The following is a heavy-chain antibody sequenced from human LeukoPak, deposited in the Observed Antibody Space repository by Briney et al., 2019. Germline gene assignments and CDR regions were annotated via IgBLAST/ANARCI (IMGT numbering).Heavy chain of an antibody. D-gene: IGHD1-26*01. CDR1: GFTLSVSW. Sequence: GGSLRLSCAASGFTLSVSWMHWVRQAPGKGLVWVSRVNGDVSGTVYADSVKGRFTISRGNAKNTVYLQMNSLRADDTAVYYCARERLGGSLDYWGQGTLVTVSS. CDR3: ARERLGGSLDY. CDR2: VNGDVSGT. J-gene: IGHJ4*02. V-gene: IGHV3-74*01.